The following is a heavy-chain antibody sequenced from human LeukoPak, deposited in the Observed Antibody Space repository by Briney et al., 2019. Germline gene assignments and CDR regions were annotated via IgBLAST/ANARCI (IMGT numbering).Heavy chain of an antibody. J-gene: IGHJ4*02. CDR1: GGTFSSYA. CDR3: ARDLTSRVGATNY. Sequence: GSSVKVSCKASGGTFSSYAISWVRQAPGQGLEWMGGIIPIFGTANYAQKFQGRVTMTRDTSTSTVYMELSSLRSEDTAVYYCARDLTSRVGATNYWGQGTLVTVSS. CDR2: IIPIFGTA. D-gene: IGHD1-26*01. V-gene: IGHV1-69*05.